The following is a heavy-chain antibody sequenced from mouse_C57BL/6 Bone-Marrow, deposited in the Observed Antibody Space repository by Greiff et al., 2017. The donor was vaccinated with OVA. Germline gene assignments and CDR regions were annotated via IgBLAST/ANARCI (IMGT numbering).Heavy chain of an antibody. V-gene: IGHV1-55*01. D-gene: IGHD1-1*01. CDR2: IYPGSGST. CDR3: AFITTVVPRRDFDY. Sequence: VQLQQSGAELVKPGASVKMSCKASGYPFTRYWITWVKQRPGQGLEWIGGIYPGSGSTNYNVKFKSKATLTVDTSSSTAYMQLSSLTSEDSAVYYCAFITTVVPRRDFDYWGEGTTLTGSS. CDR1: GYPFTRYW. J-gene: IGHJ2*01.